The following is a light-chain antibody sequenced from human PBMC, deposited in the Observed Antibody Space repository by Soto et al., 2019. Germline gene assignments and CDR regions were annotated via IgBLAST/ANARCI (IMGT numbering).Light chain of an antibody. V-gene: IGLV2-23*01. CDR2: EGG. CDR3: CSYAGSDTFHVV. CDR1: SSDVGSYDL. J-gene: IGLJ2*01. Sequence: QSALTQPASVSGSPGQSITISCTGTSSDVGSYDLVSWYQRHLGKAPKLIIYEGGKRPSEVSARFSGSGSGNTASLTISRVLAEDEADYYCCSYAGSDTFHVVFGGGTKLTVL.